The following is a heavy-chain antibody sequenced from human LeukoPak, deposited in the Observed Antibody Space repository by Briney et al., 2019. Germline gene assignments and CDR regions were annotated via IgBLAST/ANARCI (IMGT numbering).Heavy chain of an antibody. J-gene: IGHJ4*02. D-gene: IGHD5-12*01. CDR2: IYPGDSDT. CDR3: ARRSYSGYEGDYFDY. CDR1: GYSFTSCW. Sequence: GESLKISCKGSGYSFTSCWIGWVRQMPGKGLEWMGIIYPGDSDTRYSPSFQGQVTISADKSISTAYLQWSSLKASDTAMYYCARRSYSGYEGDYFDYWGQGTLVTVSS. V-gene: IGHV5-51*01.